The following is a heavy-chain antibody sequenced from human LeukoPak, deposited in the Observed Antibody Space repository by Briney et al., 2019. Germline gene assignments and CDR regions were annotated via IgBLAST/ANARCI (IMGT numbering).Heavy chain of an antibody. Sequence: PGGSLRLSCAASGFTFSSYAMSWVRQAPGKGLEWVSAISGSGGSTYYADSVKGRFTISRDNSKNTLYLQMNSLRAEDTAVHYCAKNKYYDFWSAPGYWGQGTLVTVSS. V-gene: IGHV3-23*01. CDR3: AKNKYYDFWSAPGY. J-gene: IGHJ4*02. D-gene: IGHD3-3*01. CDR2: ISGSGGST. CDR1: GFTFSSYA.